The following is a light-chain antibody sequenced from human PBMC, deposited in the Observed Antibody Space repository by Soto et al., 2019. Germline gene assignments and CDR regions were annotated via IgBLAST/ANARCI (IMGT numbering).Light chain of an antibody. J-gene: IGKJ2*01. CDR1: QSVSSSY. CDR2: GAS. Sequence: EIVLTQSPGTLSLSPGERATLSCRASQSVSSSYLAWYQQKPGQAPRLLIYGASSRATGISDRFSGSGYGTDFTLTISRLEPEDFAVYYCQQYGSSPPEYTFGQGTKLEIK. V-gene: IGKV3-20*01. CDR3: QQYGSSPPEYT.